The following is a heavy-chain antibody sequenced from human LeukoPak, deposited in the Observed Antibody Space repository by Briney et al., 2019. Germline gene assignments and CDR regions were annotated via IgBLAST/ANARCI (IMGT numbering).Heavy chain of an antibody. Sequence: SVTLSMTCAVYGGSLSGYYWSWIRQPPGKGLEWIGEINHSGSTNYNPSLKSRVTISVDTSKNQFSLKLSSVTAADTAVYYCARTYSSSFFDPWGQGTLVTVSS. J-gene: IGHJ5*02. CDR1: GGSLSGYY. V-gene: IGHV4-34*01. D-gene: IGHD6-6*01. CDR3: ARTYSSSFFDP. CDR2: INHSGST.